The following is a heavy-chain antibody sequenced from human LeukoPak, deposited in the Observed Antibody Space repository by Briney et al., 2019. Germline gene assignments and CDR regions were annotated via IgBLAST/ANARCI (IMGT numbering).Heavy chain of an antibody. CDR1: GFTFSSYS. CDR3: ARDMYSSSFNWFDP. V-gene: IGHV3-21*01. CDR2: ISSSSSYI. D-gene: IGHD6-6*01. Sequence: PGGSLRLSCAASGFTFSSYSMNWVRQAPGKGLEWVSSISSSSSYIYYADSVKGRFTISRDNAKNSLCLQMNSLRAEDTAVYYCARDMYSSSFNWFDPWGQGTLVTVSS. J-gene: IGHJ5*02.